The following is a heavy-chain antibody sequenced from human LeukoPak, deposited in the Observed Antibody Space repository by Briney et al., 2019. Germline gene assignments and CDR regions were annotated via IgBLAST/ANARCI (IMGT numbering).Heavy chain of an antibody. V-gene: IGHV3-21*01. J-gene: IGHJ4*02. CDR1: GFTFSSYS. CDR3: ARDFRGYSGYGGNY. CDR2: ISSSSSYI. Sequence: GGSLGLSCAASGFTFSSYSMNWVRQAPGKGLEWVSSISSSSSYIYYADSVKGRFTISRDNAKNSLYLQMNSLRAEDTAVYYCARDFRGYSGYGGNYWGQGTLVTVSS. D-gene: IGHD5-12*01.